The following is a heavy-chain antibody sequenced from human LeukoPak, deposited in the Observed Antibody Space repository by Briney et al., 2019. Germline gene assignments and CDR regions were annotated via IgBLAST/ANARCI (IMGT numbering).Heavy chain of an antibody. J-gene: IGHJ4*02. CDR2: ISGSGGST. CDR3: AKGRSPGSYYFDY. CDR1: GITFTYA. D-gene: IGHD1-1*01. Sequence: PGGSLRLSCTASGITFTYAMSWVRQAPGKGLEWVSTISGSGGSTDYADSVKGRFTISRDNSKNTLYLQMNSLRAEDTAVYYCAKGRSPGSYYFDYWGQGTLVTVSS. V-gene: IGHV3-23*01.